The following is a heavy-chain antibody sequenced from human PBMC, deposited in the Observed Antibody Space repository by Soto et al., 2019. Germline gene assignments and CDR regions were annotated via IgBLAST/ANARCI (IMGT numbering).Heavy chain of an antibody. D-gene: IGHD6-19*01. J-gene: IGHJ4*02. CDR2: ISWNGGII. V-gene: IGHV3-9*01. Sequence: EVQLEEPGGGLVQPGRSLRLSCAASGFTFDDHGMHWVRQAPGKGLEWVSGISWNGGIIGFADSVKGRFTISRDNAKNALYLQMNSPRPDDTAVYYCVKDMSSGWPKSFDYWGQGTPVTVSS. CDR1: GFTFDDHG. CDR3: VKDMSSGWPKSFDY.